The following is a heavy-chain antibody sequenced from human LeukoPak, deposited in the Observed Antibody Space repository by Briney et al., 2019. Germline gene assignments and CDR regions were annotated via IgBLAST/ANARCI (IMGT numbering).Heavy chain of an antibody. CDR2: INHSGST. Sequence: SETLSLTCAVYGGSFSGYYWSWIRQPPGKGLEWIGEINHSGSTNYNPSLESRVTISVDTSKNQFSLKLSSVTAADTAVYYCARARLGKYYFDYWGQGTLVTVSS. V-gene: IGHV4-34*01. J-gene: IGHJ4*02. CDR3: ARARLGKYYFDY. D-gene: IGHD7-27*01. CDR1: GGSFSGYY.